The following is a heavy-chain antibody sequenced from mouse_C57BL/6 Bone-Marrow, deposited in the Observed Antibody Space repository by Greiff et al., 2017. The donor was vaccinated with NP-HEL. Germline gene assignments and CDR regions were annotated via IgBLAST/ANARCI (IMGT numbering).Heavy chain of an antibody. Sequence: QVQLQQPGAELVMPGASVKLSCKASGYTFTSYWMHWVKQRPGQGLEWIGEIDPSDSYTYYNQKFKGKFTLTVDKSSSTAYMQFSSLTSEDAAVYDCVRDYPCFAYWGQGTLVTVSA. D-gene: IGHD2-4*01. V-gene: IGHV1-69*01. CDR2: IDPSDSYT. J-gene: IGHJ3*01. CDR3: VRDYPCFAY. CDR1: GYTFTSYW.